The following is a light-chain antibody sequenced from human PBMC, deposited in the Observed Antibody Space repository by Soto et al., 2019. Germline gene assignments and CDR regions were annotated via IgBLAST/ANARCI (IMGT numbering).Light chain of an antibody. CDR1: SRDVGNYNL. CDR3: CSYAGSSTFYV. Sequence: QSALTQSASVSGSPGQSITISCTGSSRDVGNYNLVSWYQQHPGKAPKLMIYEVSKRPSGVANRFSGSKSGNTASLTISGLQAEDEADYYCCSYAGSSTFYVFGTGTKVTVL. CDR2: EVS. V-gene: IGLV2-23*02. J-gene: IGLJ1*01.